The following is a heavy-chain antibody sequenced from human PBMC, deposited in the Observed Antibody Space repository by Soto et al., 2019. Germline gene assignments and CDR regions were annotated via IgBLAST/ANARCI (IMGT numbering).Heavy chain of an antibody. D-gene: IGHD3-16*02. J-gene: IGHJ2*01. CDR1: GYSFALYW. CDR2: IYPSDSDV. V-gene: IGHV5-51*01. Sequence: GESLKISCXGSGYSFALYWIGWVRQMPGKDLEWMGIIYPSDSDVRYSPSFQGQVTMSADKSISTVYLQWNSLKASDTAMYYCARIIADWYFDLWGRGTLVTVSS. CDR3: ARIIADWYFDL.